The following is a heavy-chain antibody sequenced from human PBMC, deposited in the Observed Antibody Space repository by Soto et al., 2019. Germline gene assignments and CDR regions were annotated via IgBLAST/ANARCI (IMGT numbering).Heavy chain of an antibody. CDR3: AGGGEMATPYYYYGMAV. D-gene: IGHD2-21*01. V-gene: IGHV1-69*01. CDR2: IIPIFGTA. Sequence: QVQLVQSGAEVKKPGSSVKVSCKASGGTFSSYAISWVRQAPGQGLEWMGGIIPIFGTANYAQKFQGRVTITADESTTTGYVGLSSLRFEDTAVYYCAGGGEMATPYYYYGMAVWGQGATVTVSS. J-gene: IGHJ6*02. CDR1: GGTFSSYA.